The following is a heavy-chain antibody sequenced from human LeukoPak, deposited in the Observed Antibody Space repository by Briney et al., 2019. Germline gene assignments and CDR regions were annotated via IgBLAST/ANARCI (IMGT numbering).Heavy chain of an antibody. J-gene: IGHJ5*02. CDR1: GGSISSYY. D-gene: IGHD3-10*01. V-gene: IGHV4-59*08. CDR2: IYYSGST. CDR3: ARHVGESYNWFDP. Sequence: SETLSLTCTVSGGSISSYYWSWIRQPPGKGLEWIGYIYYSGSTNYNPSLKSRVTISVDTSKNQFSLKLSSVTAADTAVYYCARHVGESYNWFDPWGQGTLVTVSS.